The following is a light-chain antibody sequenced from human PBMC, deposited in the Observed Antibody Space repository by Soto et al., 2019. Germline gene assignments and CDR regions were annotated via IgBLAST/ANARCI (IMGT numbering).Light chain of an antibody. Sequence: EIVMTQSPATLSVSPGERATLSCRASQSVSSNLAWYQQKPGQAPRLLIYGASTRATGIPARFGGGGSGTEFTLTISSLQSEDFAVYYCQQYNNWPPTFGGGTKVEIK. CDR1: QSVSSN. J-gene: IGKJ4*01. V-gene: IGKV3-15*01. CDR3: QQYNNWPPT. CDR2: GAS.